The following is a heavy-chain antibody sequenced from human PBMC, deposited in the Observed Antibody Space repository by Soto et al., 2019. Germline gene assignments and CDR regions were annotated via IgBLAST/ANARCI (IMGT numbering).Heavy chain of an antibody. CDR2: IWYDGSNK. Sequence: GGSLRLSCAASGFTFSSYGMHWVRQAPGKGLEWVAVIWYDGSNKYYADSVKGRFTISRDNSKNTLYLQMNSLRAEDTAVYYCARGPVWSYGDYASFDYWGQGTLVTVSS. V-gene: IGHV3-33*01. D-gene: IGHD4-17*01. CDR3: ARGPVWSYGDYASFDY. J-gene: IGHJ4*02. CDR1: GFTFSSYG.